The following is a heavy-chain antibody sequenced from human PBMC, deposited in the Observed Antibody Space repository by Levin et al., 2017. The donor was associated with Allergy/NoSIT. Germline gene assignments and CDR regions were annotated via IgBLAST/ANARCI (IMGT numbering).Heavy chain of an antibody. CDR1: GFTFSSSA. CDR2: ISGSGGST. CDR3: AKDRGGNWNYEAFDI. V-gene: IGHV3-23*01. Sequence: LSLTCAASGFTFSSSAMSWVRQAPGKGLEWVSAISGSGGSTYYADSVKGRFTISRDNSKNTLYLQMNSLRAEDTAVYYCAKDRGGNWNYEAFDIWGQGTMVTVSS. D-gene: IGHD1-7*01. J-gene: IGHJ3*02.